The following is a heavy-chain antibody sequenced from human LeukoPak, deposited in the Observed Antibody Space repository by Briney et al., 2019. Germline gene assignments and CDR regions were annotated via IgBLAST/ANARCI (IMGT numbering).Heavy chain of an antibody. CDR1: GGSFSGYY. D-gene: IGHD6-19*01. V-gene: IGHV4-34*01. J-gene: IGHJ5*02. CDR3: ARRRIRSIAVAGTGLVWFDP. Sequence: SETLSLTCAVYGGSFSGYYWSWIRQPPGKGLEWIGEINHSGSTNYNPSLKSRVTISVDTSKNQFSLKLSSVTAADTAVYYCARRRIRSIAVAGTGLVWFDPWGQGTLVTVSS. CDR2: INHSGST.